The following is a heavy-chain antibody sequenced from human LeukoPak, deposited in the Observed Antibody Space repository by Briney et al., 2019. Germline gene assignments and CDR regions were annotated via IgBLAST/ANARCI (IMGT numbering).Heavy chain of an antibody. CDR2: IYSGGST. Sequence: QAGGSLRLSCAASGFTVSSNYMSWVRQAPGKGLEWVSVIYSGGSTYYADSVKGRFTISRGSAKNSLYLQMNSLRVEDTALYYCARDHYRIEIWGQRTKVTVSS. J-gene: IGHJ3*02. CDR1: GFTVSSNY. V-gene: IGHV3-66*01. D-gene: IGHD1-26*01. CDR3: ARDHYRIEI.